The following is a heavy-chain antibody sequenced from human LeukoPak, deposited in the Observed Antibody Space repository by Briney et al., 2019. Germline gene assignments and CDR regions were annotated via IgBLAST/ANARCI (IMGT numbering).Heavy chain of an antibody. CDR3: ARQADIVVVPAGTFDP. J-gene: IGHJ5*02. CDR1: GFTFSDYY. CDR2: ISSSGSTI. Sequence: GGSLRLSCAASGFTFSDYYMSWIRQSPGKGLQWVSDISSSGSTIYYADSVKGRFTISRDNAKNSLYLQMNSLRAEDTAVYYCARQADIVVVPAGTFDPWGQGTLVTVSS. D-gene: IGHD2-2*01. V-gene: IGHV3-11*01.